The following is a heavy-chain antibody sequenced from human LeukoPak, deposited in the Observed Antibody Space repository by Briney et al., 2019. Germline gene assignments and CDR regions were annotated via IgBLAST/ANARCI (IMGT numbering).Heavy chain of an antibody. Sequence: ASVKVSCKASGYAFTSYYLHWARQAPGQGLEWMGIINPSGGSTTYAQKFQGRVTMTRDTSTSTVYMELSSLRSEDTAVYYCARDIRGERGYDFGPGAEGFDYWGQGTPVTVSS. D-gene: IGHD5-18*01. V-gene: IGHV1-46*01. CDR2: INPSGGST. CDR3: ARDIRGERGYDFGPGAEGFDY. J-gene: IGHJ4*02. CDR1: GYAFTSYY.